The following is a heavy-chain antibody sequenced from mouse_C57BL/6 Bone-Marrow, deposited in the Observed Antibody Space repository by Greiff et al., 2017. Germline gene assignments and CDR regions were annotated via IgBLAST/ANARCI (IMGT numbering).Heavy chain of an antibody. J-gene: IGHJ4*01. V-gene: IGHV1-81*01. D-gene: IGHD1-1*01. CDR2: IYPRSGNT. Sequence: VQRVESGAELARPGASVKLSCKASGYTFTSYGISWVKQRTGQGLEWIGEIYPRSGNTYYNEKFKGKATLTADKSSSTAYMELRSLTSEDSAVYFCARSFITTVVAPYYAMDYWGQGTSVTVSS. CDR3: ARSFITTVVAPYYAMDY. CDR1: GYTFTSYG.